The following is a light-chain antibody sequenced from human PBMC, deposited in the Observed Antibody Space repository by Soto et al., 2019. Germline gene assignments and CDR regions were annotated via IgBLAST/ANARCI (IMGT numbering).Light chain of an antibody. CDR1: SGDFGAYNY. CDR3: SSYTSSSPLV. CDR2: EIN. V-gene: IGLV2-14*01. J-gene: IGLJ3*02. Sequence: QSVLHQPASVSGSLGQSITISCTGTSGDFGAYNYVSWYQQHPGKAPKLMIYEINNRPSGVSNRFSGSKSGNTASLTISGLQAEDEADYYFSSYTSSSPLVFGGGTTVTVL.